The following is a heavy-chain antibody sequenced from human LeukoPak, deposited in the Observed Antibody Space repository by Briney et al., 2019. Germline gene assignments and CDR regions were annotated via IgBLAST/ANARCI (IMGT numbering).Heavy chain of an antibody. V-gene: IGHV3-21*01. Sequence: GGSLRLSCAASGFTLRSYTMNWVRQAPGKGLEWVSSIGISSNKIYYADSVKGRFIISRGNAKNSLYLQMNSLRAEDTAVYYCARDYSSSWYYWGQGTLVTVSS. CDR3: ARDYSSSWYY. D-gene: IGHD6-13*01. J-gene: IGHJ4*02. CDR1: GFTLRSYT. CDR2: IGISSNKI.